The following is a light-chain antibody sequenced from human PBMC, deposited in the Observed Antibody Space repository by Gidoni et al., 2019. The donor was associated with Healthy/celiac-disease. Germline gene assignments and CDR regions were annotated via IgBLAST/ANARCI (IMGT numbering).Light chain of an antibody. Sequence: VLTPSPGPLSLSPGERATLSCRASQSVSSSYLAWYQQKPGQAPRLLIYGASSRATGIPDRFSGSGSGTDFTLTISRLEPEDFAVYYCQQYGSSMYTFGQGTKLEIK. V-gene: IGKV3-20*01. CDR3: QQYGSSMYT. CDR2: GAS. J-gene: IGKJ2*01. CDR1: QSVSSSY.